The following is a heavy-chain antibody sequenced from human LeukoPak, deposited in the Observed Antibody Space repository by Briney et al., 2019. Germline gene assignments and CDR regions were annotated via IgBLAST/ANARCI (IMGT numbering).Heavy chain of an antibody. CDR3: AKDIVVVPAAMLDY. CDR1: GFTFSSYA. CDR2: ISGSGGST. Sequence: GGSLRLSCAASGFTFSSYAMSWVRQAPGKGLEWVSAISGSGGSTYYADSVKGRFTISRDNSKNTLYLQMNSLRAEDTAVYYCAKDIVVVPAAMLDYWGQGTLVTVSS. V-gene: IGHV3-23*01. J-gene: IGHJ4*02. D-gene: IGHD2-2*01.